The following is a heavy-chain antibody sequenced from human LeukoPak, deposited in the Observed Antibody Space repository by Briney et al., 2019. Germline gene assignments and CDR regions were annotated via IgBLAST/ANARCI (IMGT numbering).Heavy chain of an antibody. CDR3: ARVVVIVPGTNIYFDY. J-gene: IGHJ4*02. CDR2: MNPKSGNT. Sequence: VASVKVSCKASGYTFINYDINWVRQATGRGLEWMGWMNPKSGNTGSAPKFQGRVTMTRDTSTSTAYMELSSLRSEDTAVYYCARVVVIVPGTNIYFDYWGQGTLVTVTP. D-gene: IGHD2-2*01. V-gene: IGHV1-8*01. CDR1: GYTFINYD.